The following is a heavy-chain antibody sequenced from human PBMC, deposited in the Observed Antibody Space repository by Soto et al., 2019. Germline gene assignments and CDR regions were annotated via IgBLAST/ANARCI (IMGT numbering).Heavy chain of an antibody. Sequence: ASVKVSCTASGGTFSSYAISWVRQAPGQGLEWMGGIIPIFGTANYAQKFQGRVTITADESTSTAYMELSSLRSEDTAVYYCARFGDGYNFPREKNYYYYGMDVWGKGTTVTVSS. D-gene: IGHD2-21*01. V-gene: IGHV1-69*13. CDR1: GGTFSSYA. J-gene: IGHJ6*01. CDR3: ARFGDGYNFPREKNYYYYGMDV. CDR2: IIPIFGTA.